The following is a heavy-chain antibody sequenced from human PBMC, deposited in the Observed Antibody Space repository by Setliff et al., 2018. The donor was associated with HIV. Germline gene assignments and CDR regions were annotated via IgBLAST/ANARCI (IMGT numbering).Heavy chain of an antibody. J-gene: IGHJ4*02. V-gene: IGHV1-69*04. CDR1: GYMFIAYG. Sequence: SVKVSCKPSGYMFIAYGMSWVRRAPGQGLEWMGRIIPILGIANYAEKFQGRVTISADESTSTAYMELNSLRFEDTAVYYCAAVEPFMFQGVRNWGQGTLVTVSS. D-gene: IGHD3-10*01. CDR2: IIPILGIA. CDR3: AAVEPFMFQGVRN.